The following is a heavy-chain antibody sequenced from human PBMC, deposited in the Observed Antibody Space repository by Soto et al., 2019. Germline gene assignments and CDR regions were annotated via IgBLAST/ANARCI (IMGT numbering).Heavy chain of an antibody. D-gene: IGHD3-22*01. CDR3: ARGGAGSGYYLCDD. CDR1: GGSISSGGYS. CDR2: IYHGGST. J-gene: IGHJ4*02. Sequence: QLQLQESGSGLVKPSQTLSLTCGVSGGSISSGGYSWTWIRQPPGKGLEWIGYIYHGGSTYYSPSLKSRVTIPLDRSKNQFSLELRSVTAADTAVYYFARGGAGSGYYLCDDWVQGTLVTVSS. V-gene: IGHV4-30-2*01.